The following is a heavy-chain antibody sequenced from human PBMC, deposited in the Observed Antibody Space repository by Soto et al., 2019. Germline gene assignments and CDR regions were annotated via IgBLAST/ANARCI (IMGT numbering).Heavy chain of an antibody. V-gene: IGHV3-30*18. D-gene: IGHD1-26*01. Sequence: LRLSCAASGFTFSSYGMHWVRQAPGKGLEWVAVISYDGSNKYYADSVKGRFTISRDNSKNTLYLQMNSLRAEDTAVYYCAKDWVVGAPLYYYYGMDVWGQGTTVTVSS. CDR3: AKDWVVGAPLYYYYGMDV. CDR2: ISYDGSNK. J-gene: IGHJ6*02. CDR1: GFTFSSYG.